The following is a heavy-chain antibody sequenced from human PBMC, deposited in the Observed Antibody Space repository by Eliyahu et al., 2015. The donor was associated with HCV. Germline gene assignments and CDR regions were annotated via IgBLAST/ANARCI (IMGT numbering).Heavy chain of an antibody. CDR3: AKDPEGQLPSFFDY. J-gene: IGHJ4*02. D-gene: IGHD1-14*01. CDR2: IRNDGSNK. Sequence: QVQLVESGGGVVQRGGSLRLSCAASGFTFXSSGMHWVRQXPGKGLEWVSFIRNDGSNKYFADSVKGRFTISRDNSKNTLFLQMNSLRDEDTAVYYCAKDPEGQLPSFFDYWGQGTLVTVSS. V-gene: IGHV3-30*02. CDR1: GFTFXSSG.